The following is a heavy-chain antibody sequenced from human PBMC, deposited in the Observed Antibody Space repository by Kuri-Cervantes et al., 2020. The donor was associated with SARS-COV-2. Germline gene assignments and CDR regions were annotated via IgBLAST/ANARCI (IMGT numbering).Heavy chain of an antibody. CDR1: GYSFTSYW. D-gene: IGHD6-6*01. CDR3: ARTYSSSGTKFDY. J-gene: IGHJ4*02. CDR2: IYPGDSDT. Sequence: GGSLKISCKGSGYSFTSYWIGWVRQMPGQSLERRGIIYPGDSDTRYSPSFQGQVTISADKSISTAYLQWSSLKASDTAMSSCARTYSSSGTKFDYWGQGTLVTVSS. V-gene: IGHV5-51*01.